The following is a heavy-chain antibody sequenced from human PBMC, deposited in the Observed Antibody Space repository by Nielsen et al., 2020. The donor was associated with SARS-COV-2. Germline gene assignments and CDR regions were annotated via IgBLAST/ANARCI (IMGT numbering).Heavy chain of an antibody. Sequence: SETLSLTCSVSGVSVSSGSYFWSWIRQPPGKRLEWIGYMFYIGTANFNPSFQSRVNISVDTSKNQFSLNLSSVTAADTAKYYCARGGYNIYDFDYWGRGTLVTVSS. CDR1: GVSVSSGSYF. V-gene: IGHV4-61*01. CDR3: ARGGYNIYDFDY. J-gene: IGHJ4*02. CDR2: MFYIGTA. D-gene: IGHD5-24*01.